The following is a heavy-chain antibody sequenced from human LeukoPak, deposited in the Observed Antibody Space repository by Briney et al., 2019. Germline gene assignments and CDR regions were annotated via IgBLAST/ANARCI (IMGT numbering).Heavy chain of an antibody. CDR2: ISSSGSTI. Sequence: GGSLRLSCAASGFTFSSYEMNWVRQAPGKGLEWVSYISSSGSTIFYADSVKGRITISRDNSKNMLYLQMNSLRTEDTAVYYCAKVPRVRASGSYYGSSYFDYWGQGTLVTVSS. J-gene: IGHJ4*02. V-gene: IGHV3-48*03. D-gene: IGHD3-10*01. CDR1: GFTFSSYE. CDR3: AKVPRVRASGSYYGSSYFDY.